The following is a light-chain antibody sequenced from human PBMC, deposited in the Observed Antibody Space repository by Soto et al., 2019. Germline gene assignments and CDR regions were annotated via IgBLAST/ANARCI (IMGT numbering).Light chain of an antibody. CDR1: SSNIGSNP. CDR2: RNN. CDR3: AGWDDSLKKV. Sequence: QSVLTQPPSASGTPGQRVTISCSGSSSNIGSNPVNWYQQLPGTAPKLLIYRNNQRPSGVPDRFSGSKSGTSASLAISGLQSEDEADYYCAGWDDSLKKVFGSGTKLTVL. V-gene: IGLV1-44*01. J-gene: IGLJ1*01.